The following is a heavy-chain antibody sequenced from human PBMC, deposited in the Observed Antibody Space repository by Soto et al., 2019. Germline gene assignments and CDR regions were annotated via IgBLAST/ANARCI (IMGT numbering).Heavy chain of an antibody. Sequence: SETLSLTCTVSGGSITNYYWSWIRQPPEKGLEWIGYIHNSGTTKYDPSLVGRVTLSMDTSKNQFSLRLSSVTAADTAVYYCAKGGGGFAADYWGQGTLVTVSS. CDR1: GGSITNYY. CDR3: AKGGGGFAADY. D-gene: IGHD3-16*01. J-gene: IGHJ4*02. CDR2: IHNSGTT. V-gene: IGHV4-59*01.